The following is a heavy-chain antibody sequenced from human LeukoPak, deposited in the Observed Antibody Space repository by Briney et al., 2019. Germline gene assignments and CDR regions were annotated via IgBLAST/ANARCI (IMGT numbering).Heavy chain of an antibody. J-gene: IGHJ4*02. CDR2: MNPNSGNT. Sequence: ASVKVSCKASGYTFTSYDINWVRQAAGQGLEWMGWMNPNSGNTGYAQKFQGRVTITADESTSTAYMELSSLRSEDTAVYYCLSLGSGSYRGPFDYWGQGTLVTVSS. CDR1: GYTFTSYD. D-gene: IGHD1-26*01. CDR3: LSLGSGSYRGPFDY. V-gene: IGHV1-8*03.